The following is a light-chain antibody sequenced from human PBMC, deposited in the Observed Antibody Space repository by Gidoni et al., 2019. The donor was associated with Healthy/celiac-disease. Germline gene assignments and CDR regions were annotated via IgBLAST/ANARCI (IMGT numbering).Light chain of an antibody. CDR2: AAS. V-gene: IGKV1-39*01. J-gene: IGKJ3*01. CDR3: QQSYSTLFT. CDR1: QSISSY. Sequence: DIQMTQSPSSLSASVGARVTITCRASQSISSYLNWYQQKPGKAPKLLIYAASSLQSGVPSRFSGSGSVTDFTLTISSLQPEDFATYYCQQSYSTLFTFGPGTKVDIK.